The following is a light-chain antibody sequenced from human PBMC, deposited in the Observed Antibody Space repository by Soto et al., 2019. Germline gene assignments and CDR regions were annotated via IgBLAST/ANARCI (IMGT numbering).Light chain of an antibody. J-gene: IGLJ1*01. CDR3: SLYAGSNNYV. CDR2: EVT. CDR1: SSDVGGYNY. Sequence: QSALTQPPSVSGSPGQSVTISCTGTSSDVGGYNYVSWYQQHPGKAPKLMIYEVTKRPSGVPDRFSGSKSGNTASLTVSGLQAEDEADYYCSLYAGSNNYVFGTGTKLTVL. V-gene: IGLV2-8*01.